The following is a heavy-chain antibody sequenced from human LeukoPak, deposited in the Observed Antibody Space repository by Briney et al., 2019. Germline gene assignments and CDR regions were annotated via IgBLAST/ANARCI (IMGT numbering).Heavy chain of an antibody. CDR2: IIPIFGTA. CDR3: AELGITMIGGV. J-gene: IGHJ6*04. CDR1: GGTFSSYA. D-gene: IGHD3-10*02. Sequence: ASVKVSCKASGGTFSSYAISWVRQAPGQGLEWMGGIIPIFGTANYAQKFQGRVTMTTDTSTSTAYMELRSLRSDDTAVYYCAELGITMIGGVWGKGTTVTISS. V-gene: IGHV1-69*05.